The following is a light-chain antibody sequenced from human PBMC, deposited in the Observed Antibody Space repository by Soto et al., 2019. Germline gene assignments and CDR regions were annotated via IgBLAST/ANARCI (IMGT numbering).Light chain of an antibody. J-gene: IGLJ2*01. CDR2: RSI. CDR1: YSNIESNT. V-gene: IGLV1-44*01. CDR3: TALDDSLNARL. Sequence: QSVLTQPPSASGAPGQRVTISCSGSYSNIESNTVIWYQQLPGTAPKLLIYRSIQRPSGVPDRFSGSKSGTSASLAISGLQSEDEADYYCTALDDSLNARLFGGGTKLTVL.